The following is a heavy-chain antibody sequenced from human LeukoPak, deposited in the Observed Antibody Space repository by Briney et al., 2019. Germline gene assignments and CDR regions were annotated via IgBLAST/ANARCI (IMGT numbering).Heavy chain of an antibody. CDR1: GFTFSDYW. Sequence: GGSLRLSCAASGFTFSDYWMHWVRQAPGKGLVWVSLIKSDGNSAMYADSVEGRFSISRDNAKNTVYLKMNSLRAEDTAVYFCTREVASAAFDYWGQGTPVTVSS. CDR2: IKSDGNSA. CDR3: TREVASAAFDY. D-gene: IGHD5-12*01. J-gene: IGHJ4*02. V-gene: IGHV3-74*03.